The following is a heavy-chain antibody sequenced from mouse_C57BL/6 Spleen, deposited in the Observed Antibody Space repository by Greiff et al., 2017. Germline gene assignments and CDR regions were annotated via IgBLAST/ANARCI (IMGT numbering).Heavy chain of an antibody. CDR3: ALILITTVVSNAMDY. Sequence: EVQLQQSGPELVKPGASVKISCKASGYTFTDYYMNWVKQSHGKSLEWIGDINPNNGGTSYNQKFKGKATLTVDKSSSTAYMALRSLTSEDSAVYYCALILITTVVSNAMDYWGQGTSVTVSS. CDR2: INPNNGGT. V-gene: IGHV1-26*01. CDR1: GYTFTDYY. J-gene: IGHJ4*01. D-gene: IGHD1-1*01.